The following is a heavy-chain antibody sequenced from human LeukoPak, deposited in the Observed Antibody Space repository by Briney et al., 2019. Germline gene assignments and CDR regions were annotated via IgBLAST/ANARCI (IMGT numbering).Heavy chain of an antibody. J-gene: IGHJ5*02. Sequence: PSETLSLTCTVSGGSISSYYWSWIRQPPGKGLEWIGYIYYSGSTNYNPSLKSRVIISVDTSKNQFSLKLSSVTAADTAVYYCARDLRDYYDSSGYWFDPWGQGTLVTVSS. V-gene: IGHV4-59*01. CDR2: IYYSGST. CDR1: GGSISSYY. CDR3: ARDLRDYYDSSGYWFDP. D-gene: IGHD3-22*01.